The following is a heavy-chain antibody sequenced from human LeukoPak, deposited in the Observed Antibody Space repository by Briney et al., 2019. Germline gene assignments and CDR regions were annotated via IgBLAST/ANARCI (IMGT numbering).Heavy chain of an antibody. J-gene: IGHJ5*02. D-gene: IGHD3-10*01. CDR3: ARDVSGSGWYGA. Sequence: GGSLRLSCAASGFTFDDYDMIWVRQVPGKGLEWVSAINWNGGRTTYADSVKGRFTISRDNAKNSLYLQMNSLRAEDTALYHCARDVSGSGWYGAWGQGNLVIVSS. V-gene: IGHV3-20*01. CDR2: INWNGGRT. CDR1: GFTFDDYD.